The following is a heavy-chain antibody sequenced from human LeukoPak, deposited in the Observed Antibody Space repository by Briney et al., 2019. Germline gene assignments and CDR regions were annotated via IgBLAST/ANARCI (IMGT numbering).Heavy chain of an antibody. V-gene: IGHV4-59*01. D-gene: IGHD3-9*01. CDR2: IYYSGST. Sequence: SETLSLTCTVSGGSISSYYWGWIRQPPGKGLEWIGYIYYSGSTNYNPSLKSRVTISVDTSKNQFSLKLSSVTAADTAVYYCARETYFRYGMDVWGQGTTVTVSS. CDR1: GGSISSYY. CDR3: ARETYFRYGMDV. J-gene: IGHJ6*02.